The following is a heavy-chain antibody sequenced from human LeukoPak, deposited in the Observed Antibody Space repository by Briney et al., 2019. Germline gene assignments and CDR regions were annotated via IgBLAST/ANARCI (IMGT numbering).Heavy chain of an antibody. CDR2: ISSSSSTI. Sequence: GGSLRLSCAASGFTFSSYGMHWVRQAPGKGLEWVSYISSSSSTIYYADSVKGRFTIFRDNAKYSLYLQMNSLRAEDTVVYYCVSGDWNYFDYWGQGTLVTVSS. V-gene: IGHV3-48*01. CDR3: VSGDWNYFDY. D-gene: IGHD1-1*01. J-gene: IGHJ4*02. CDR1: GFTFSSYG.